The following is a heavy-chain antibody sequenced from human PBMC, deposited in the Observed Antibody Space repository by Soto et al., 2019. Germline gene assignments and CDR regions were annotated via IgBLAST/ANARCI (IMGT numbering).Heavy chain of an antibody. J-gene: IGHJ6*02. Sequence: ASETLSRTCTVSGGSVSSGSYYWSWIRQPPGKGLEWIGYIYYSGSTNYNPSLKSRVTISVDTSKNQFSLKLSSVTAADTAVYYCARAPTRYYYGSGSYFYYYGTDVWGLGITVTVSS. D-gene: IGHD3-10*01. V-gene: IGHV4-61*01. CDR1: GGSVSSGSYY. CDR2: IYYSGST. CDR3: ARAPTRYYYGSGSYFYYYGTDV.